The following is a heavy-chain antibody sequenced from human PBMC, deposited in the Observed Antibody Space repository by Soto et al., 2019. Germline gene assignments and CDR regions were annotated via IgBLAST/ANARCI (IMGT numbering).Heavy chain of an antibody. D-gene: IGHD2-2*01. CDR2: IRSKANSYAT. V-gene: IGHV3-73*01. J-gene: IGHJ4*02. CDR3: TRHADLGYCSSTSCYDFDY. Sequence: GGSLRLSCAASGLTFSGSAMHWVRQASGKGLEWVGRIRSKANSYATEYAASVKGRFTISRGDSKNTAFLQMNSLKTEDTAVYYCTRHADLGYCSSTSCYDFDYWGQGTLVTVSS. CDR1: GLTFSGSA.